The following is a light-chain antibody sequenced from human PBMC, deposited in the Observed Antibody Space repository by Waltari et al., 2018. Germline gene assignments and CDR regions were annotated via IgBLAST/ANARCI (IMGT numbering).Light chain of an antibody. CDR1: GGHYSKV. CDR3: QTGGHGTWV. CDR2: VNSDGSH. J-gene: IGLJ3*02. Sequence: LVLTQSPTASTPPGATITLTSTLSGGHYSKVIAWLQQLPEKGPRYLLKVNSDGSHSRGNEIPDRFSGSSSGAARYLTISSVQSEDEADYSCQTGGHGTWVFGGGTKLTVL. V-gene: IGLV4-69*01.